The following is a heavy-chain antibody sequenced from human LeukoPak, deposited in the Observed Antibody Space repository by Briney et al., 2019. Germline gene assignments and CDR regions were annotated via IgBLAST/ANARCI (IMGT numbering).Heavy chain of an antibody. V-gene: IGHV1-24*01. CDR1: GYTLTELS. J-gene: IGHJ4*02. CDR3: ATAEFWSGYLVY. Sequence: ASVKVSCKVSGYTLTELSMHCVRQAPGKGLEWMGGFDPEDGETIYAQKFQGRVTMTEDTSTDTAYMELSSLRSEDTAVYYCATAEFWSGYLVYWGQGTLVTVSS. D-gene: IGHD3-3*01. CDR2: FDPEDGET.